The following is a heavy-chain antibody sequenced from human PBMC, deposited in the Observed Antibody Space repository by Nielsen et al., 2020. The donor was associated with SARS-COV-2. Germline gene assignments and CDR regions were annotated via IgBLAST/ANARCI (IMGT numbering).Heavy chain of an antibody. CDR3: ARDSPTGSYYGY. J-gene: IGHJ4*02. V-gene: IGHV3-53*01. Sequence: GGSLRLSCAASGFTVSSNYMSWVRQAPGKGLEWVSVIYSGGSTYYADSVKGRFTISRDNSKNTLYLQMNSLRAEDTAVYYCARDSPTGSYYGYWGQGTLVTVSS. CDR2: IYSGGST. D-gene: IGHD1-26*01. CDR1: GFTVSSNY.